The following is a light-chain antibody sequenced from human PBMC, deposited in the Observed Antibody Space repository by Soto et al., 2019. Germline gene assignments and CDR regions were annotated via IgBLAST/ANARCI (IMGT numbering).Light chain of an antibody. CDR3: SSYTSSRLYV. V-gene: IGLV2-14*01. CDR1: SSDVGGYNY. J-gene: IGLJ1*01. CDR2: DVS. Sequence: QSALTQPASVSGSPGQSIPISCTGTSSDVGGYNYVSWYQQHPGKAPKLMIYDVSNRPSGVSNRFSGSKSGNTASLTISGLQAEDEADYYCSSYTSSRLYVFGTGTKLTVL.